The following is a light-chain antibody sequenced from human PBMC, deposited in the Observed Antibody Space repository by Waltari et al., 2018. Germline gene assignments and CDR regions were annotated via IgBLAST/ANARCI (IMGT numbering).Light chain of an antibody. J-gene: IGLJ2*01. CDR3: SSDAGSNNYVI. V-gene: IGLV2-8*01. Sequence: QSALTQPPSASGSLGQSVTISCTATSSDVGASTYVSWYQQNPGKAPKLMIFEVSKRPSGVPDRFSGSRSGNTASLTVSGLQAEDEADYYCSSDAGSNNYVILGGGTKLTVL. CDR2: EVS. CDR1: SSDVGASTY.